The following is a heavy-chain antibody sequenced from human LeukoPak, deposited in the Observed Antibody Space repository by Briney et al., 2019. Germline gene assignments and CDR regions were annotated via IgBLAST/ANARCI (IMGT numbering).Heavy chain of an antibody. CDR3: AKPPYDSSGYYQSTFDY. Sequence: GGSLRLSCAASGFSFSSYGMHWVRQAPGKGLEWVAVMSYDGSKEYYADSVKGRFTISRDNSKNTLYLQMNSLRAEDTAVYYCAKPPYDSSGYYQSTFDYWGQGTLVTVSS. CDR2: MSYDGSKE. D-gene: IGHD3-22*01. V-gene: IGHV3-30*18. J-gene: IGHJ4*02. CDR1: GFSFSSYG.